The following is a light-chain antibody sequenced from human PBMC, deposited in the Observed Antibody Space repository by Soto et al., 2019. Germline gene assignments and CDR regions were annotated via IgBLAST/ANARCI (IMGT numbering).Light chain of an antibody. Sequence: EIVMTQSPSTLSVSPGERATLSCRASQSVFSSLAWYQQKPGQAPRLLIYGAATRATGIPARFSGSGSGTEFTLTISSLQSEDFAVYYCQQYNNWPRTFGQGTKV. V-gene: IGKV3-15*01. J-gene: IGKJ1*01. CDR3: QQYNNWPRT. CDR1: QSVFSS. CDR2: GAA.